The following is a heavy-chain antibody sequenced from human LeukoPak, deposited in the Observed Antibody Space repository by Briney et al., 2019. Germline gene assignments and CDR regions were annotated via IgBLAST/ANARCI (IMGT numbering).Heavy chain of an antibody. Sequence: SETLSLTCAVYGGSFSGYYWSWIRQPPGKGPEWIGEINHSGSTNYNPSLKSRVTISVDTSKNQFSLKLSSVTAADTAVYYCARGSVRRSPYDSSGYLYAYYYYYGMDVWGQGTTVTVSS. D-gene: IGHD3-22*01. J-gene: IGHJ6*02. CDR2: INHSGST. V-gene: IGHV4-34*01. CDR1: GGSFSGYY. CDR3: ARGSVRRSPYDSSGYLYAYYYYYGMDV.